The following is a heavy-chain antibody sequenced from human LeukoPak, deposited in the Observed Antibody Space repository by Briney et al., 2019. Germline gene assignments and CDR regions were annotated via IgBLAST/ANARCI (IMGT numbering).Heavy chain of an antibody. Sequence: SQTLSLTCTVSGGSISSGGYYWTWIRQYPGKGLEWIGHIYNNGTTYYNPSLQSRVTISGDTSKNQFSLKLSSVTAADTAVYYCARTAGWSFGFDYWGQGTLVTVSS. D-gene: IGHD1-26*01. CDR2: IYNNGTT. V-gene: IGHV4-31*03. CDR1: GGSISSGGYY. CDR3: ARTAGWSFGFDY. J-gene: IGHJ4*02.